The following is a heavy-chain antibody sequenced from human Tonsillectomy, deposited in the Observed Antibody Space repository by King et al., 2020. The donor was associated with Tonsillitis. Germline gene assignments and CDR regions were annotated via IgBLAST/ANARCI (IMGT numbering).Heavy chain of an antibody. CDR3: AGGYGSVGQYFYYYSMDV. D-gene: IGHD3-10*01. J-gene: IGHJ6*03. Sequence: VQLVESGGGLVKPGGSLRLSCAASGFTFSSYSMNWVRQAPGKGLEWVSSISTSSTYIYYADSVRGRFTITRDNAKNSLYLQMNSLRAEDTAVYYCAGGYGSVGQYFYYYSMDVWGKGAPVTVSS. V-gene: IGHV3-21*01. CDR1: GFTFSSYS. CDR2: ISTSSTYI.